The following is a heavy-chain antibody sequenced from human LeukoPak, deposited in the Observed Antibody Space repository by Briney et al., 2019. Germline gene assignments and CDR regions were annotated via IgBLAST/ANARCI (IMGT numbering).Heavy chain of an antibody. V-gene: IGHV3-43*01. Sequence: GGSLRLSCATSGLTFDDYTIHWLRQTPGKGLEWVSLVRGGTTHYSDSVKGRFTTYRDNSKNSLYLQMNSLRTEDTGLYFCAKEMGTIYFDHWGRGTLVTVSS. J-gene: IGHJ4*02. D-gene: IGHD2-21*01. CDR1: GLTFDDYT. CDR3: AKEMGTIYFDH. CDR2: VRGGTT.